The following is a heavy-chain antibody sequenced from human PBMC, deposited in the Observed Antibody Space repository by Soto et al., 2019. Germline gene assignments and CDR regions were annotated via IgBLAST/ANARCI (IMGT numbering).Heavy chain of an antibody. Sequence: ASVKVSCKVSGYTLTELSMHWVRQAPGKGPEWMGGFDPEDGETIYAQKFQGRVTMTEDTSTDTAYMELSSLRSEDTAVYYCATMVIAARNRDIRWFDPWGQGTLVTVSS. J-gene: IGHJ5*02. CDR2: FDPEDGET. D-gene: IGHD6-6*01. CDR3: ATMVIAARNRDIRWFDP. V-gene: IGHV1-24*01. CDR1: GYTLTELS.